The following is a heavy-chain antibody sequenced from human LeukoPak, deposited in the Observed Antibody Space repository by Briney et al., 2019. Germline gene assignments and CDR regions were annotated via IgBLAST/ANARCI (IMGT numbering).Heavy chain of an antibody. CDR2: IYYSGST. J-gene: IGHJ4*02. CDR1: GGSISSGGYY. D-gene: IGHD4-17*01. Sequence: SETLSLTCTVSGGSISSGGYYWSWIRQHPGKGLEWIGYIYYSGSTYYNPSLKSRVTISVDTSKNQFSLKLSSVTAADTAVYYCARFRLYGDYVRGSPYYFDYWGQGTLVTVSS. V-gene: IGHV4-31*03. CDR3: ARFRLYGDYVRGSPYYFDY.